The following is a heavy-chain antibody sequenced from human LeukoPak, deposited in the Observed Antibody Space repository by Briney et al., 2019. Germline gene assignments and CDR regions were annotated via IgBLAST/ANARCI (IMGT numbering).Heavy chain of an antibody. Sequence: GGSLRLSCAASGFTFSSYAMSWVRQAPGKGLEWVSAISGSGGSTYYADSVKGRFTISRDNSKNTLYLQMNSLRAEDTAVYYCAKDGYDFWSGRSYYYYMDVWGKGTTVTVSS. CDR2: ISGSGGST. CDR1: GFTFSSYA. J-gene: IGHJ6*03. V-gene: IGHV3-23*01. CDR3: AKDGYDFWSGRSYYYYMDV. D-gene: IGHD3-3*01.